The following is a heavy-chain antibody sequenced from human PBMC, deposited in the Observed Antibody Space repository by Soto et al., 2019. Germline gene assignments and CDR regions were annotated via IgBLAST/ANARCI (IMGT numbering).Heavy chain of an antibody. CDR3: ARDRGRLFDI. J-gene: IGHJ3*02. CDR1: GFTFSTYW. CDR2: ISNDGSST. Sequence: ASVKVSCAASGFTFSTYWMEWVRQAPGEGLVWVSQISNDGSSTNYADSVKGRITVSRDNAKNTLYLQINSLRAEGTAVYYCARDRGRLFDIWGQGTMVTVSS. V-gene: IGHV3-74*01. D-gene: IGHD6-25*01.